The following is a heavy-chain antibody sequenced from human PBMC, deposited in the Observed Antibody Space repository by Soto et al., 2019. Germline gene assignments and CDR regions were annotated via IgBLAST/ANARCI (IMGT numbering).Heavy chain of an antibody. CDR2: ISSSSSYT. V-gene: IGHV3-11*06. D-gene: IGHD3-10*01. Sequence: QVQLVESGGGLVKPGGSLRLSCAASGFTFSDYYMSWIRQAPGKGLEWVSYISSSSSYTNYADSVKGRFTISRDNAKNSRYLQMNSLRAEDTAVYYCARDVGSGSYYNVAYFDYWGQGTLVTVSS. J-gene: IGHJ4*02. CDR3: ARDVGSGSYYNVAYFDY. CDR1: GFTFSDYY.